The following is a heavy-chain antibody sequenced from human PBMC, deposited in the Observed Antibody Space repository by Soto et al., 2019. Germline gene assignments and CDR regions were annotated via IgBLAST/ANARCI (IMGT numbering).Heavy chain of an antibody. CDR3: AATNV. CDR1: GFRFSNYA. J-gene: IGHJ6*02. V-gene: IGHV3-30*03. Sequence: PGGSLRLSCAASGFRFSNYAIHWVRQAPGKGLEWVAVILNDGNNQYYADSVEGRFTISRDNSKNMVYLHMNSLRAEDTALYYCAATNVWGQGTTVTVSS. CDR2: ILNDGNNQ.